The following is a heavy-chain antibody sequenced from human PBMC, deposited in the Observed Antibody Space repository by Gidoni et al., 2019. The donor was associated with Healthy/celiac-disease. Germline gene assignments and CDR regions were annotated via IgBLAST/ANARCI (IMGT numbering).Heavy chain of an antibody. CDR3: ATHGYYDYVWGSYRPNSDAFDI. V-gene: IGHV4-34*01. Sequence: QVQLQQWGAGLLKPSETLSLTCAVYGGSFSGYYWSWIRQPPGKGLEWIGEINHSGSTNYNPSLKSRVTRSVDTSKNQFSLKLSSVTAADTAVYYCATHGYYDYVWGSYRPNSDAFDIWGQGTMVTVSS. CDR2: INHSGST. D-gene: IGHD3-16*02. J-gene: IGHJ3*02. CDR1: GGSFSGYY.